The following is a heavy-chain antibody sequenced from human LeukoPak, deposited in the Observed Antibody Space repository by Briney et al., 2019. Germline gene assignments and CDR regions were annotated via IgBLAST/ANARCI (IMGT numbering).Heavy chain of an antibody. Sequence: PGGSLRLSCAASGFTFSSYWMSWVRQAPGKGLEWVANIKQDGSEKYYVDFVKGRFTISRDNAKNSLYLQMNSLRAEDTAVYYCASTFCSSTSCYTGPFDYWGQGTLVTVSS. CDR1: GFTFSSYW. CDR3: ASTFCSSTSCYTGPFDY. D-gene: IGHD2-2*02. CDR2: IKQDGSEK. V-gene: IGHV3-7*01. J-gene: IGHJ4*02.